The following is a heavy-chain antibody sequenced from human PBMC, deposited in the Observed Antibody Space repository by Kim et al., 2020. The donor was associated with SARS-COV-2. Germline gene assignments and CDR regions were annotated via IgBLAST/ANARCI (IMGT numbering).Heavy chain of an antibody. J-gene: IGHJ6*02. CDR3: AKGGVAAAGTWGDLYYYYGMDV. Sequence: GGSLRLSCAASGFTFSSYAMSWVRQAPGKGLEWVSVIYSGGSSTYYADSVKGRFTISRDNSKNTLYLQMNSLRAEDTAVYYCAKGGVAAAGTWGDLYYYYGMDVWGQGTTVTVSS. D-gene: IGHD6-13*01. V-gene: IGHV3-23*03. CDR1: GFTFSSYA. CDR2: IYSGGSST.